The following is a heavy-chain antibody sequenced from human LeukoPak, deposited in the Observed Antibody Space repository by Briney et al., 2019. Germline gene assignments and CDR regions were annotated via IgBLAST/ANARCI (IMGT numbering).Heavy chain of an antibody. Sequence: GASVKVSCKASGYTFTGYYMHWVRQAPGQGLEWMGWINPNSGGTNYAQKFQGRVTMTRDTSISTAYMELSRLRSDDTAVYYCARERMAGYCSSTSCYENYFDYWGQGTLVTVSS. D-gene: IGHD2-2*01. CDR1: GYTFTGYY. V-gene: IGHV1-2*02. CDR3: ARERMAGYCSSTSCYENYFDY. J-gene: IGHJ4*02. CDR2: INPNSGGT.